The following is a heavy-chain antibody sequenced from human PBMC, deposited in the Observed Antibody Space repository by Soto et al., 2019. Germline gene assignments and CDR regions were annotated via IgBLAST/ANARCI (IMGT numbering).Heavy chain of an antibody. J-gene: IGHJ6*02. CDR1: GYSFSNYW. Sequence: GESLKISCKGSGYSFSNYWISGVRQMPGKGLEWMGRIDPSDSYINYSPSFQGHVTISADQSISTAYLQWSSLKAPDTAMYYCVRLMVPYYSRGMDVWRPGTSVTLSS. CDR2: IDPSDSYI. V-gene: IGHV5-10-1*01. D-gene: IGHD2-8*01. CDR3: VRLMVPYYSRGMDV.